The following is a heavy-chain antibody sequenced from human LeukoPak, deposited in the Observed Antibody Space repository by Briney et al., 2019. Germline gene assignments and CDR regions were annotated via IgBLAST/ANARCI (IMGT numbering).Heavy chain of an antibody. CDR3: ARSSYYDFPMDV. V-gene: IGHV1-2*02. J-gene: IGHJ6*04. CDR1: GYTFTGYY. D-gene: IGHD3-3*01. CDR2: INPNSGGT. Sequence: ASVKVSCKASGYTFTGYYMHWVRQAPGQGLEWMGWINPNSGGTNYAQKFQGRVTMTRDTSISTAYMELSRLRSDDTAVYYCARSSYYDFPMDVWGKGTTVTVSS.